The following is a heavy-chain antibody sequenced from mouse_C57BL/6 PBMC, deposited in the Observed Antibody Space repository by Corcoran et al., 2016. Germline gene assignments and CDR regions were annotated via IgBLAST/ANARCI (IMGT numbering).Heavy chain of an antibody. Sequence: EVQLQQSGPELVKPGASVKISCKASGYTFTDYYMNWVKQSHGKSLEWIGDINPNNGGTSYNQKFKGKATLTVDKSSSTAYMALRSLTSEDSAVYYCARKGIYYPYYYAMDYWGQGSSVTVSS. V-gene: IGHV1-26*01. J-gene: IGHJ4*01. CDR3: ARKGIYYPYYYAMDY. CDR2: INPNNGGT. CDR1: GYTFTDYY. D-gene: IGHD2-1*01.